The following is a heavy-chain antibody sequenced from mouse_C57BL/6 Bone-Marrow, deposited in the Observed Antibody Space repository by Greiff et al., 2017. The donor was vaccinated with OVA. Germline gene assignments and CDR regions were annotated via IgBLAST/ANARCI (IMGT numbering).Heavy chain of an antibody. CDR3: ARGSSGDYYAMDY. D-gene: IGHD1-3*01. CDR1: GFTFSSYA. CDR2: ISDGGSYT. Sequence: EVHLVESGGGLVKPGGSLKLSCAASGFTFSSYAMSWVRQTPEKRLEWVATISDGGSYTYYPDNVKGRFTISRDNAKNNLYLQMSHLKSEDTAMYYCARGSSGDYYAMDYWGQGTSVTVSS. J-gene: IGHJ4*01. V-gene: IGHV5-4*01.